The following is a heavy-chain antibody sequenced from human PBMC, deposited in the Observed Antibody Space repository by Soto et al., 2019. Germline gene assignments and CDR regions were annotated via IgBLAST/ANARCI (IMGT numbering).Heavy chain of an antibody. D-gene: IGHD2-21*02. CDR3: ARGGHVVVVTAALDY. V-gene: IGHV1-46*01. CDR2: VNPSGGHT. CDR1: GDTFTDYY. J-gene: IGHJ4*02. Sequence: QVQLVQSGAEVKKPGASVKVSCKASGDTFTDYYIHWVRQAPGQGLEWMGTVNPSGGHTTYAQHFLGRMPXTXEXSTXTLYMELTSLTAGDTAVYYCARGGHVVVVTAALDYWGQGPLVTVSS.